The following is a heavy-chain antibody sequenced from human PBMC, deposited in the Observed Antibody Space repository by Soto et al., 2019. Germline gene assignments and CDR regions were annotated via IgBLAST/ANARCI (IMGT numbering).Heavy chain of an antibody. J-gene: IGHJ4*02. Sequence: EVQLLESGGGLVQPGGSLRLSCAASGFPFSTYAMNWVRQAPGKGLEWVSIISGSGDTTTYADSVKGRFTISRDNSKNTLYLQRDSLRAEDTAVYYCTNRGGSKVGYWGQGTLVTVSS. CDR1: GFPFSTYA. CDR2: ISGSGDTT. D-gene: IGHD1-26*01. V-gene: IGHV3-23*01. CDR3: TNRGGSKVGY.